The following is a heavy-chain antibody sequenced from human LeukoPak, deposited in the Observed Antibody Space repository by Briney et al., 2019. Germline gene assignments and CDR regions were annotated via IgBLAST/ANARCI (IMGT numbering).Heavy chain of an antibody. J-gene: IGHJ4*02. Sequence: SSETLSLTCAVYGGSFSGYYWSWIRQPPGKGLEWIGEINHSGSTNYNPSLKSRVTISVDTSKNQFSLKLSSVTAADTAVYYCARGQYSSSSGLDYWGQGTLVTVSS. V-gene: IGHV4-34*01. CDR2: INHSGST. CDR3: ARGQYSSSSGLDY. D-gene: IGHD6-6*01. CDR1: GGSFSGYY.